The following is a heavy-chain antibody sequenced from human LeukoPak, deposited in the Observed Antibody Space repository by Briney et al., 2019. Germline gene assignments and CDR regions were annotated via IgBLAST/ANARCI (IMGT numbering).Heavy chain of an antibody. V-gene: IGHV3-74*01. CDR2: IASDGST. CDR3: IGSGGWPGY. D-gene: IGHD1-26*01. J-gene: IGHJ4*02. CDR1: GFTFSSYW. Sequence: GGSLRLSCAASGFTFSSYWMHWVRQAPGKGLVWVSRIASDGSTVYADSVKGRFTISRDNAKDTVYLQMNRLRVEDTAGYYCIGSGGWPGYWGQGTLVTVSS.